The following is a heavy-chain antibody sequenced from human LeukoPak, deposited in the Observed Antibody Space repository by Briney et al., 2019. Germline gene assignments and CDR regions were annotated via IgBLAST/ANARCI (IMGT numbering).Heavy chain of an antibody. V-gene: IGHV1-46*01. J-gene: IGHJ3*02. CDR3: ASVSDDDAFDI. Sequence: ASVKVSCTASGYTLTSYYMHWVRQAPGQGLEWMGIINPSGGSTSYAQKFQGRVTMTRDTSTSTVYMELSSLRSEDTAVYYCASVSDDDAFDIWGQGTMVTVSS. CDR1: GYTLTSYY. CDR2: INPSGGST.